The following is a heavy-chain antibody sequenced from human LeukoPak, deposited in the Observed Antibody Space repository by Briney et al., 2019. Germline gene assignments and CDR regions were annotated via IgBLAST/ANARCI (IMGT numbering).Heavy chain of an antibody. CDR2: IYYSGST. Sequence: KPSETLSLTCTVSGGSISSYYWSWLRQPPGKGLEWMGYIYYSGSTNYNPSLKSRVTISVDTSKNQFSLKLSSVTAADTAVYYCARGPRGYSGYDYGDYYFDYWGQGTLVTVSS. D-gene: IGHD5-12*01. CDR3: ARGPRGYSGYDYGDYYFDY. J-gene: IGHJ4*02. V-gene: IGHV4-59*01. CDR1: GGSISSYY.